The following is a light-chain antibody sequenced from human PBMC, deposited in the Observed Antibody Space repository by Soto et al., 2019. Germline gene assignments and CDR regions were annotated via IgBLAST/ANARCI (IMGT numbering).Light chain of an antibody. CDR3: QQYHNYWT. CDR2: DAS. Sequence: EIQMPQSPYTLSASVGDSVTLTCRASQSISNWLAWYQQKPGKAPTLLVYDASKLETGVPSRFRGSGSGTEFTLTISSLQADDFATYYCQQYHNYWTFGQGTKVDIK. CDR1: QSISNW. V-gene: IGKV1-5*01. J-gene: IGKJ1*01.